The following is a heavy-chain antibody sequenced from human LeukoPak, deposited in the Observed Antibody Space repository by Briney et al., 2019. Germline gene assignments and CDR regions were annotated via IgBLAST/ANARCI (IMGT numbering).Heavy chain of an antibody. V-gene: IGHV4-59*08. J-gene: IGHJ4*02. Sequence: SETLSLTCTVSGGSISSYYWSWIRQPPGKGLEWIGYIYYRGSTNYNPSLKSRVTISVDTSKNQFSLKLSSVTAADTAVYYCARHGADGDYYDSSGFQEFDYWGQGTLVTVSS. CDR2: IYYRGST. CDR1: GGSISSYY. D-gene: IGHD3-22*01. CDR3: ARHGADGDYYDSSGFQEFDY.